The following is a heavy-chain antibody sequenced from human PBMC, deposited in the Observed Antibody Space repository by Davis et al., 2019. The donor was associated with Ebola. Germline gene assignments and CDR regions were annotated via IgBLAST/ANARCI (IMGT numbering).Heavy chain of an antibody. D-gene: IGHD4-23*01. CDR3: ARDDYGGWPCDY. CDR1: GFTFSSYW. J-gene: IGHJ4*02. CDR2: IKQDGSEK. V-gene: IGHV3-7*01. Sequence: GESLNISCAASGFTFSSYWMSWSRQAPGKGLEWVANIKQDGSEKYYVDSVKGRFTISRDNDKNSLYLQMNSLRAEDTAVYYCARDDYGGWPCDYWGQGTLVTVSS.